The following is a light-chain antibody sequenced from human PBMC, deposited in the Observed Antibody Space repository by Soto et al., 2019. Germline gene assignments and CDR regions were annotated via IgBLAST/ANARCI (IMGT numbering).Light chain of an antibody. CDR2: GAS. J-gene: IGKJ1*01. V-gene: IGKV3-20*01. Sequence: EIVLTQSPGTLSLSPGERATLSCRASQSVSGSSLAWYQQRSDQAPRLLIYGASTRATGIPDRFSGSGSGTDFTITISRLEPEDFAVYYCHQYGSSPPRTFGQGTKVEIK. CDR3: HQYGSSPPRT. CDR1: QSVSGSS.